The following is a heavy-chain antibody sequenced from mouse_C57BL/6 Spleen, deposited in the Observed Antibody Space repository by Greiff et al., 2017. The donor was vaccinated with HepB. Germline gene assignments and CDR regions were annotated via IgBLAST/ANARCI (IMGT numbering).Heavy chain of an antibody. Sequence: VQLKESGPELVKPGASVKIPCKASGYTFTDYNMDWVKQSHGKSLEWIGDINPNNGGTIYNQKFKGKATLTVDKSSSTAYMELRSLTSEDTAVYYCARSRYSVYAMDYWGQGTSVTVSS. CDR1: GYTFTDYN. V-gene: IGHV1-18*01. D-gene: IGHD2-14*01. J-gene: IGHJ4*01. CDR3: ARSRYSVYAMDY. CDR2: INPNNGGT.